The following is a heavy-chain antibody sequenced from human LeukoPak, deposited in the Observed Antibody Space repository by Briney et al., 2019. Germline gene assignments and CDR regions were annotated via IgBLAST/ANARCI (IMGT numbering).Heavy chain of an antibody. V-gene: IGHV1-2*06. J-gene: IGHJ4*02. CDR2: INPNSGGT. CDR1: GYTFTGYY. Sequence: ASVKVSCKASGYTFTGYYMHWVRQAPGQGLEWMGRINPNSGGTNYAQKFQGRVTMTRDTSISTAYMELSRLRSDDTAVYYCARTRALGPYGSGSHSDYWGQGTLVTVSS. D-gene: IGHD3-10*01. CDR3: ARTRALGPYGSGSHSDY.